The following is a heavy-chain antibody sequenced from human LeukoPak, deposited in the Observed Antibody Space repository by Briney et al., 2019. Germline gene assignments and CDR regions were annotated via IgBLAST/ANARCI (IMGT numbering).Heavy chain of an antibody. J-gene: IGHJ4*02. CDR1: GGTFSSYA. CDR2: IIPIFGTA. D-gene: IGHD4-17*01. Sequence: GASVKVSCKASGGTFSSYAISWVRQAPGQGLEWMGGIIPIFGTANYAQKFQGRVTITADESTSTAYMELSSLRSEDTAVYYCAREIDDYGFLDYWGQGTLVTVSS. CDR3: AREIDDYGFLDY. V-gene: IGHV1-69*13.